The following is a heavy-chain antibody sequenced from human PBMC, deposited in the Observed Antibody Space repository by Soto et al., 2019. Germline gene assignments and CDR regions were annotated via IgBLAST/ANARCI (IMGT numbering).Heavy chain of an antibody. J-gene: IGHJ6*02. CDR1: GYTFTSYG. CDR3: ARVPYYYDSPHYYGMDV. V-gene: IGHV1-18*01. D-gene: IGHD3-22*01. Sequence: GASVKVSCKASGYTFTSYGISCVRQAPGQVLEWMGWISAYNGNTNYAQKLQGRVTMTTDTSTSTAYMELRSLRSDDTAVYYCARVPYYYDSPHYYGMDVWGQGTTVTVSS. CDR2: ISAYNGNT.